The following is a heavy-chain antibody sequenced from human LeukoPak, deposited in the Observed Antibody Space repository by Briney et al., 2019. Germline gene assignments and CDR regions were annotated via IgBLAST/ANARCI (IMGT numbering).Heavy chain of an antibody. J-gene: IGHJ6*02. CDR1: GGSISSGGYY. CDR3: ASLGSGSYGMDV. V-gene: IGHV4-30-4*08. CDR2: IYYSGST. D-gene: IGHD1-26*01. Sequence: SETLSLTCTVSGGSISSGGYYWSWIRQHPGKGLEWIGYIYYSGSTYYNPSLKSRVTISVDTSKKHFSLKLSSVTAADTAVYYCASLGSGSYGMDVWGQGTTVTVSS.